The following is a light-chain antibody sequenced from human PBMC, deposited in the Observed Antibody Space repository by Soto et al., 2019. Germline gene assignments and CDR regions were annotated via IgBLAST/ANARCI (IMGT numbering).Light chain of an antibody. V-gene: IGKV3-20*01. Sequence: EIVLTQSPGTLSLSPGETATLSCSASQSVSSSYLARYQQKPGEPPRLLIYGASSRATGIPDRFSGSGSGTDFTLTISRLAPEDFAVYYCQQYGSSRTFGQGTKVDIK. CDR3: QQYGSSRT. CDR1: QSVSSSY. J-gene: IGKJ1*01. CDR2: GAS.